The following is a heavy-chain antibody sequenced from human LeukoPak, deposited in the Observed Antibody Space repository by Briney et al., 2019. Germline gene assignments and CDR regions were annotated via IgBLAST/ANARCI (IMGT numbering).Heavy chain of an antibody. V-gene: IGHV1-69*01. CDR3: ARARYGDDSMDV. CDR2: IIPIFGTA. Sequence: SVKVSCKASGGTFSSYAISWVRQAPGQGLEWMGGIIPIFGTANYAQKFQGRVTITADESTSTAYMELSSLRSENTAVYYCARARYGDDSMDVWGKGTTVTVSS. D-gene: IGHD2-21*02. J-gene: IGHJ6*04. CDR1: GGTFSSYA.